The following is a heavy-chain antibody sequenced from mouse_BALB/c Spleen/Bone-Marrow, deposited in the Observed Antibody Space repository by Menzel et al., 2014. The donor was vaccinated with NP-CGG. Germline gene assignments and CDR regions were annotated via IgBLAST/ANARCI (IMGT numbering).Heavy chain of an antibody. J-gene: IGHJ3*01. D-gene: IGHD2-10*02. CDR1: GYTFTSYT. V-gene: IGHV1-4*01. CDR3: AREGYGNYAY. CDR2: INPSSGYT. Sequence: VKLMESGAELARPGASVKVSCKASGYTFTSYTMHWVKQRPGQGLEWIGYINPSSGYTNYNQKFKDKATLTADKSSSTAYMQLSSLTSEDSAVYYCAREGYGNYAYWGQGTLVTVSA.